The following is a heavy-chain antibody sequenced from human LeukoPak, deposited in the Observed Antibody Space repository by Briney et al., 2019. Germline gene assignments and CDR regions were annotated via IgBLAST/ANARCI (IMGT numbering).Heavy chain of an antibody. V-gene: IGHV4-39*01. J-gene: IGHJ4*02. CDR2: IYYSGST. CDR1: GGSISSSSYY. D-gene: IGHD2-2*02. CDR3: ARHTAAPGYCSSTSCYTPTFDY. Sequence: SETLSLTCTVSGGSISSSSYYWGWIRQPPGKGLEWIGSIYYSGSTYYNPSLKSRVTISVDTSKNQFSLKLSSVTAADTAVYYCARHTAAPGYCSSTSCYTPTFDYWGQGTLVTVSS.